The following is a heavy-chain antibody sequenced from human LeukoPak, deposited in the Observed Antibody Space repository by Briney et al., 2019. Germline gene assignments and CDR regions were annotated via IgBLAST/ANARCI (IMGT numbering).Heavy chain of an antibody. V-gene: IGHV5-51*01. CDR2: IYPGDSDT. CDR3: ARRPYCGGDCYFFDY. Sequence: GASLQISCKGSGYSFTSYWIGWVRPMPGKGLEWMGIIYPGDSDTRYSPSFQGQVTISADKSISTAYLQWSSLKASDTVMYYCARRPYCGGDCYFFDYWGQGTLVTVSS. D-gene: IGHD2-21*02. CDR1: GYSFTSYW. J-gene: IGHJ4*02.